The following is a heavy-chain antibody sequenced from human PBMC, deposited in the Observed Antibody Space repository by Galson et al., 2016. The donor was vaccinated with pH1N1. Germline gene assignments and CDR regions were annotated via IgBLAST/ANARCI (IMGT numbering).Heavy chain of an antibody. V-gene: IGHV4-61*01. CDR3: ARAPSATEDWGYYFDY. CDR2: IYYSGST. D-gene: IGHD2-2*01. Sequence: TLSLTCTVSGGSVSSSNYYWSWIRQPPGKGLEWIGYIYYSGSTNYNPSLESRVTISVDTSKNQFSLKLSSVTAADTAVYYCARAPSATEDWGYYFDYWGQGTLVTVSS. CDR1: GGSVSSSNYY. J-gene: IGHJ4*02.